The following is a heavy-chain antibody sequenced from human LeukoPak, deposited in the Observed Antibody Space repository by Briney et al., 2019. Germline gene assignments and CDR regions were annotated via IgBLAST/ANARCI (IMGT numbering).Heavy chain of an antibody. Sequence: GESLKISCKGSGYSFTSYWIGWVRQMPGKGLEWMGIIYPGDSDTRYSPSFQGQVTISADKSISTAYLQWSSLKASDTAMYYCAGTYYDFWSGYRTPNAFDIWGQGTMVTVSS. V-gene: IGHV5-51*01. D-gene: IGHD3-3*01. J-gene: IGHJ3*02. CDR2: IYPGDSDT. CDR3: AGTYYDFWSGYRTPNAFDI. CDR1: GYSFTSYW.